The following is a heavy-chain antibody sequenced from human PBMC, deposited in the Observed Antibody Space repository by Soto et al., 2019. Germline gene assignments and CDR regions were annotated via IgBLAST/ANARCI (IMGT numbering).Heavy chain of an antibody. CDR2: IIPILGIA. D-gene: IGHD2-21*02. V-gene: IGHV1-69*02. J-gene: IGHJ4*01. CDR1: GGTFSSYT. Sequence: SVKVSCKASGGTFSSYTISWVRQAPGQGLEWMGRIIPILGIANYAQKFQGRVTITADKSTSTVYMELSSLRSEDTAVYYCARDYCGGDCCEGVLAGPFDYWG. CDR3: ARDYCGGDCCEGVLAGPFDY.